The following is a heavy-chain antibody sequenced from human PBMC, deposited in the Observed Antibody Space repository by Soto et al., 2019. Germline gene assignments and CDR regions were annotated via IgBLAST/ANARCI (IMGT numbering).Heavy chain of an antibody. Sequence: QVQLVQSGAEVKKPGSSVKVSCKSSGGTFSSYAISWVRQAPGQGLEWMGGIIPIFGTANYAQKVQGRVTITADEYTSNVYMERRSLRSEDTAVYDCASQVGATYVKWFDPWGQGTLVTVSS. CDR2: IIPIFGTA. D-gene: IGHD1-26*01. V-gene: IGHV1-69*01. J-gene: IGHJ5*02. CDR1: GGTFSSYA. CDR3: ASQVGATYVKWFDP.